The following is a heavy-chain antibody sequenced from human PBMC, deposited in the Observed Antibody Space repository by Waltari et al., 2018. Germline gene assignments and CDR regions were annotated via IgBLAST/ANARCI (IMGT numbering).Heavy chain of an antibody. V-gene: IGHV3-23*03. Sequence: EVQLLESGGGLVQPGGSLRLSCAASGFTFSSYAMNWVRQAPGKGLGWVSVIYSGGSTDYADSVKGRFTISRDNYKNTLYLQMNSLRAEDTAVYYCAKAAGYGYYYYMDVWGKGTTVTVSS. J-gene: IGHJ6*03. CDR3: AKAAGYGYYYYMDV. CDR1: GFTFSSYA. D-gene: IGHD6-25*01. CDR2: IYSGGST.